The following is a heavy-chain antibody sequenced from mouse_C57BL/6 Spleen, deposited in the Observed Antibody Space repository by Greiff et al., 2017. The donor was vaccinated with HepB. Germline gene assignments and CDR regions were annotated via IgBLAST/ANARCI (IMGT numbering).Heavy chain of an antibody. Sequence: VQLQQSGAELVKPGASVKLSCKASGYTFTSYWMQWVKQRPGQGLEWIGEIDPSDSYTNYNQKFKGKATLTVDTSSSTAYMQLSSLTSEDSAVYYCARGGSSYDYAMDYWGQGTSVTVSS. CDR1: GYTFTSYW. CDR2: IDPSDSYT. J-gene: IGHJ4*01. V-gene: IGHV1-50*01. CDR3: ARGGSSYDYAMDY. D-gene: IGHD1-1*01.